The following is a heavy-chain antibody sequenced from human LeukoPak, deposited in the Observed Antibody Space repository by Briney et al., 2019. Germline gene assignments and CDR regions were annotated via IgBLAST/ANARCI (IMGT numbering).Heavy chain of an antibody. CDR1: GDTFSDYT. V-gene: IGHV1-69*13. J-gene: IGHJ3*02. CDR3: AREGSKGLSRADAFDI. CDR2: IIPIFGTR. D-gene: IGHD2/OR15-2a*01. Sequence: SVKVSCKASGDTFSDYTVSWVRQAPGQGLEWMGRIIPIFGTRNYAQKFQGRVTITADESTSTAYMELSSLRSEDTAVYYCAREGSKGLSRADAFDIWGQGTMVIVSS.